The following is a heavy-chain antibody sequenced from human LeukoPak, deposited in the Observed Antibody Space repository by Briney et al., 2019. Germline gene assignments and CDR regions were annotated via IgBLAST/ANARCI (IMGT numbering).Heavy chain of an antibody. CDR3: ARDSGSYPPAPFDY. D-gene: IGHD1-26*01. CDR1: GYTFTSYG. J-gene: IGHJ4*02. Sequence: ASVKVSCKASGYTFTSYGISWVRQAPGQGLEWVGWISAYNGNTNYAQKLQGRVTMTTDTSTSTAYVELRSLRSDDTAVYYCARDSGSYPPAPFDYWGQGTLVTVSS. CDR2: ISAYNGNT. V-gene: IGHV1-18*01.